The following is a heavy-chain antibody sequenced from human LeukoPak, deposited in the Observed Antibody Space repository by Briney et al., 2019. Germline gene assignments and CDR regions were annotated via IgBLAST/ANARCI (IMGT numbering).Heavy chain of an antibody. CDR2: IGTAGDT. J-gene: IGHJ4*02. Sequence: XTFXXXDMHWVRQXAGKGLEWVSAIGTAGDTYYPGSVKGPFTISRENAKNSLYLQMNSLRAGDTAVYYCASSPTRIDYWGQGTLVTVSS. V-gene: IGHV3-13*01. CDR3: ASSPTRIDY. D-gene: IGHD2/OR15-2a*01. CDR1: XTFXXXD.